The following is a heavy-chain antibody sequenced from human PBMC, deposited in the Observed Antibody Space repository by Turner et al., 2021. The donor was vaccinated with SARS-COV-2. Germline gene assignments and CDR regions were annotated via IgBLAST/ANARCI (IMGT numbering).Heavy chain of an antibody. CDR3: TRVPSGGWFDP. J-gene: IGHJ5*02. V-gene: IGHV4-4*07. Sequence: QVQLQESGPGLVKPSETLSLTCTVSGGSLSNYFWSWIRQPAGKGLEWIGRIYTSGLTDYNPSLKSRVTMSVDTSKNKLSLRLTSVTAADTAVYYCTRVPSGGWFDPWGQGTLVSVS. CDR2: IYTSGLT. CDR1: GGSLSNYF. D-gene: IGHD3-3*01.